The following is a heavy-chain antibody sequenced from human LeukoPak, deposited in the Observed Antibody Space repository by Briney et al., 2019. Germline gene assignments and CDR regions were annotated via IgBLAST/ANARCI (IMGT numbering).Heavy chain of an antibody. V-gene: IGHV3-43D*03. CDR3: AKDRQYGDYGGGDFFDS. J-gene: IGHJ4*02. Sequence: GGSLRLSCAASGFTFDDYAMHWVRQAPGKGLQWVSAINWVGDTSSYADSVKGRFTVSRDNTKGSLYLQMHSLRSEDTALYYCAKDRQYGDYGGGDFFDSWGQGTLVTVSS. D-gene: IGHD4-17*01. CDR2: INWVGDTS. CDR1: GFTFDDYA.